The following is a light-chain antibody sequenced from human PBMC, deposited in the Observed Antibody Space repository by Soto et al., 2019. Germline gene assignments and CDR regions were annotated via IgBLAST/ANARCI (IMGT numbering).Light chain of an antibody. CDR2: EVS. CDR1: SSDVGGYKY. Sequence: QSVLTQPASVSGSPGQSITISCTGTSSDVGGYKYVSWYQQHPGKAPKLMIYEVSNRPSGISNRFSGSKSGNTASLTISGLQAEDEADYFCSSYTSSSTYVFGTRTKLTVL. J-gene: IGLJ1*01. V-gene: IGLV2-14*01. CDR3: SSYTSSSTYV.